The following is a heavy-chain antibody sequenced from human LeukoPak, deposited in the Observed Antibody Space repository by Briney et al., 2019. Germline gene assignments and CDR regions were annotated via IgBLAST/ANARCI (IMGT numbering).Heavy chain of an antibody. D-gene: IGHD6-19*01. CDR3: ATDAYSSGWYWSDY. J-gene: IGHJ4*02. CDR1: GYTLTELS. Sequence: ASVKVSCKVSGYTLTELSMHWVRRAPGKGLEWMGGFDPEDGETIYAQKFQGRVTMTEDTSTDTAYMELSSLRSEDTAVYYCATDAYSSGWYWSDYWGQGTLVTVSS. CDR2: FDPEDGET. V-gene: IGHV1-24*01.